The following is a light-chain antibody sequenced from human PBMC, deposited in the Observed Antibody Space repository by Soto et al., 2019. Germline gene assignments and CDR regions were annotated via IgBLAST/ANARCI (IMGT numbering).Light chain of an antibody. Sequence: QSALTQPRSVSGSPGQSVTISRTGTSSDVGGYNYVSWYQQYSGKAPKVMIYDVSKRPSGVPDRCSGSKSGNTASLTISGLQAEDEADYYCCSYAASNTFVFGTGTKLTVL. CDR2: DVS. V-gene: IGLV2-11*01. CDR3: CSYAASNTFV. CDR1: SSDVGGYNY. J-gene: IGLJ1*01.